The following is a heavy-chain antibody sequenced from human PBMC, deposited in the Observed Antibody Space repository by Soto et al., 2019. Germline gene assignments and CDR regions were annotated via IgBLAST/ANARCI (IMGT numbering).Heavy chain of an antibody. D-gene: IGHD4-17*01. J-gene: IGHJ6*02. V-gene: IGHV3-72*01. CDR3: ARGPPSRVTTGYYNGMDA. CDR1: GFTFSDHY. Sequence: EVQLVESGGGLVQPGGSLRLSCAASGFTFSDHYMDWVRQAPGKGLEWVGRTRNKANSYTTEYAASVQGRLTISRHNSKTSLYLQLTSLKSADTAVYYCARGPPSRVTTGYYNGMDAWGQGTTVTVSS. CDR2: TRNKANSYTT.